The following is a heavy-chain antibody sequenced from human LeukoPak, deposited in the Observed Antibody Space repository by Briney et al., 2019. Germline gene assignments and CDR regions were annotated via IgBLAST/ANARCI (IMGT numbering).Heavy chain of an antibody. CDR2: IYYSGST. J-gene: IGHJ4*02. CDR3: ASEDPSTRDY. CDR1: GGSISSSSYY. V-gene: IGHV4-39*07. D-gene: IGHD2-2*01. Sequence: PSETLSLTCPVSGGSISSSSYYWGWIRQPPGKGLEWIGSIYYSGSTYYNPSLKSRVTISVDTSKNQFSLKLSSVTAADTAVYYCASEDPSTRDYWGQGTLVTVSS.